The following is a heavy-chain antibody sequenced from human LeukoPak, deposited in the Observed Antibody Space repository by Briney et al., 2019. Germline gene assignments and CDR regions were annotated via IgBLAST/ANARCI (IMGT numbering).Heavy chain of an antibody. CDR3: ARGVRFFYGSGSKSTNWFDP. D-gene: IGHD3-10*01. Sequence: PSETLSLTCAVYGGSFSGYYWSWIRQPPGKGLEWIGEINHSGSTNYNPSLKSRVTISVDTSKNQFSLKLSSVTAADTAVYYCARGVRFFYGSGSKSTNWFDPWGQGTLVTVSS. CDR2: INHSGST. CDR1: GGSFSGYY. V-gene: IGHV4-34*01. J-gene: IGHJ5*02.